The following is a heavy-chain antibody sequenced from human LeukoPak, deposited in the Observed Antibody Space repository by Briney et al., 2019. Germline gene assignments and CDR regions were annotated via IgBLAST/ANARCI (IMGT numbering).Heavy chain of an antibody. D-gene: IGHD3-10*01. Sequence: HPSETLSLTCTVSGGSISSANYYWGWIRQPSGKGLEWIGSVYNSGSTYYNPSLKSRVIVSLHMSQNQFSLRLTSVTAADTAIYYCARDTGHYAPGTPGFTRFDPWGQGTLVTVSS. V-gene: IGHV4-39*07. CDR3: ARDTGHYAPGTPGFTRFDP. CDR2: VYNSGST. J-gene: IGHJ5*02. CDR1: GGSISSANYY.